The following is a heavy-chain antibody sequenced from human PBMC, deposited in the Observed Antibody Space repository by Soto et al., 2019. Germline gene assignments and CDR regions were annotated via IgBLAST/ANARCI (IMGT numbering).Heavy chain of an antibody. CDR3: ARRHTYYYDSSGSFFDP. J-gene: IGHJ5*02. CDR2: IIPIFGTA. D-gene: IGHD3-22*01. Sequence: QVQLVQSGAEVKQPGSSVKVSCKASGGTFSSYAISWVRQAPGQGLEWMGGIIPIFGTANYAQKFQGRVTITADESTSTAYMELSSLRSEDTAVYYCARRHTYYYDSSGSFFDPWGQGTLVTVSS. CDR1: GGTFSSYA. V-gene: IGHV1-69*01.